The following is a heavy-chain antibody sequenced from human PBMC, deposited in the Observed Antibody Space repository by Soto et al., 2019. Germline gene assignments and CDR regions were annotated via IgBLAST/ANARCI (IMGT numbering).Heavy chain of an antibody. CDR1: GGSVSSGSYY. V-gene: IGHV4-61*01. Sequence: QVQLQESGPGLVKPSETLSLTCTVSGGSVSSGSYYWSWIRQPPGKGLEWIGYISYSGSTNYNPSLKSRLTISVDTSKNQFSPKLSSVTAADTAVYYCAREPTTVTNYYYYALDVWGQGTTVTVSS. D-gene: IGHD4-17*01. CDR3: AREPTTVTNYYYYALDV. CDR2: ISYSGST. J-gene: IGHJ6*02.